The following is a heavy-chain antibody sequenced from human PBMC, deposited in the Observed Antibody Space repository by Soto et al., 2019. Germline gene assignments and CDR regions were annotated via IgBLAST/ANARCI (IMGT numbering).Heavy chain of an antibody. J-gene: IGHJ4*02. Sequence: SETRSLTCTVSGGSMNAHFWSWIRQSAGKGLEWIGHIYISGTTMYNPSLKSRVTMSVDPPKNQLSLKLTSVTAADTAVYYCARINGGSPDFWGQGTLVTVSS. CDR2: IYISGTT. V-gene: IGHV4-4*07. CDR1: GGSMNAHF. CDR3: ARINGGSPDF. D-gene: IGHD2-15*01.